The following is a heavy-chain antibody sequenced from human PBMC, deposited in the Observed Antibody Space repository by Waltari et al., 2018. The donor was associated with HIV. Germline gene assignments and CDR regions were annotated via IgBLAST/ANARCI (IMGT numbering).Heavy chain of an antibody. CDR2: LYNEGRT. CDR1: GFGVSANY. CDR3: ARMKRSYGSGQARYFYFGMDV. Sequence: EVQLVESGGGLVQPGGSLRLSCAASGFGVSANYLSWVRLAPGKGLQWVSVLYNEGRTQYIDSVKGRLTIFRDNSKNALYLQMNSLRVDDTAIYYCARMKRSYGSGQARYFYFGMDVWGQGTTVIVSS. J-gene: IGHJ6*02. D-gene: IGHD3-10*01. V-gene: IGHV3-53*01.